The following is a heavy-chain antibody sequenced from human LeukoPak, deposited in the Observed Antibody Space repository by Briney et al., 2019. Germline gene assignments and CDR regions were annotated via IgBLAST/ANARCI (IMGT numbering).Heavy chain of an antibody. CDR1: GGSISSGGYY. CDR3: ARQRTSGSASNLRVAQIDS. J-gene: IGHJ4*02. D-gene: IGHD3-3*01. V-gene: IGHV4-61*02. Sequence: PSQTLSLTCTVSGGSISSGGYYWSWIRQPAGKGLEWIGRIYTSGNTNYNPSLKSRATISVDTSKNQISLKVSSVTAADSALYFCARQRTSGSASNLRVAQIDSWGQGTLVTVSS. CDR2: IYTSGNT.